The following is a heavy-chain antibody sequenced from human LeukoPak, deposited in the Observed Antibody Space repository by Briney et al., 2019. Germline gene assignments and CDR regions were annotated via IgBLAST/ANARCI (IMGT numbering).Heavy chain of an antibody. V-gene: IGHV4-4*07. D-gene: IGHD3-3*01. CDR1: SGSIWSYY. J-gene: IGHJ6*03. Sequence: SSETLSLTCTVCSGSIWSYYWSWIRQPAGKGLEWIGRIYTSGSTNYNPSLKSRVTMSVDTSKNQSSVKLSSVTAAHTSMFYSARDPDFWSGPGYYYYYMDVWGKGTTVTVSS. CDR2: IYTSGST. CDR3: ARDPDFWSGPGYYYYYMDV.